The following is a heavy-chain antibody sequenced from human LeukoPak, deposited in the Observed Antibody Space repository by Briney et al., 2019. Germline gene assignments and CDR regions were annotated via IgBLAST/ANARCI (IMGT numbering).Heavy chain of an antibody. CDR2: ISAYNGNA. V-gene: IGHV1-18*04. J-gene: IGHJ6*04. Sequence: ASVKVSCKASGYTFTSDGISWVRQAPGQGLEWMGWISAYNGNANYAQKLQGRVTMTTITSTSTAYMELRSLRSDDTAVYYCARDGALDILTGYYPPHYYGMDVWGKGTTVTVSS. D-gene: IGHD3-9*01. CDR1: GYTFTSDG. CDR3: ARDGALDILTGYYPPHYYGMDV.